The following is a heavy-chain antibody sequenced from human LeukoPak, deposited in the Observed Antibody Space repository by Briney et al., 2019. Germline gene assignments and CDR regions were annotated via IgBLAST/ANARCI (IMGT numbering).Heavy chain of an antibody. CDR2: IIPIFGTA. CDR1: GGTFSSYA. D-gene: IGHD5-24*01. V-gene: IGHV1-69*06. J-gene: IGHJ6*03. CDR3: ARGDGYNSGERYYYYYMDV. Sequence: SVKVSCKASGGTFSSYAISWVRQAPGQGLEWMGGIIPIFGTANYAQKFQGRVTITADKSTSTAYMELSSLRSEGTAVYYCARGDGYNSGERYYYYYMDVWGKGTTVTVSS.